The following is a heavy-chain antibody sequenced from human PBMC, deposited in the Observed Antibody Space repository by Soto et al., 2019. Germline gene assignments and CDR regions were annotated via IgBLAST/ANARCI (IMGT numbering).Heavy chain of an antibody. J-gene: IGHJ4*02. CDR3: ATQDFRGTTGTT. CDR1: GFTFSTFA. D-gene: IGHD1-1*01. CDR2: ISGGGDRT. Sequence: GSLRLSCAASGFTFSTFAMGWVRQPPGRGLEWLSLISGGGDRTYYANSVKGRFTVSRDNSENTLYLQMNSLRAEDTAVYYCATQDFRGTTGTTWGQGTLVTVSS. V-gene: IGHV3-23*01.